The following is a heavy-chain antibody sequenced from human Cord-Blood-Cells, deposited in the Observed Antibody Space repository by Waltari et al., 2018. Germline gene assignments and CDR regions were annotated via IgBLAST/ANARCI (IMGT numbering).Heavy chain of an antibody. V-gene: IGHV4-34*01. D-gene: IGHD6-13*01. Sequence: QVQLQQWGAGLLKPSETLSLTCAVYGGSFSGYSWSWIRQPPGKGLEWIGEINHSGSTNYNPSLKSRVTISVDTSKNQFSLKLSSVTAADTAVYYCARGRYSSSWFDYWGQGTLVTVSS. CDR1: GGSFSGYS. CDR2: INHSGST. CDR3: ARGRYSSSWFDY. J-gene: IGHJ4*02.